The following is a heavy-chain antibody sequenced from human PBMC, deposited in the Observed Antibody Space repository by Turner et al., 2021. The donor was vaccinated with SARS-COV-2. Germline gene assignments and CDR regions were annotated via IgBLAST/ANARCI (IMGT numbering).Heavy chain of an antibody. Sequence: EVQLVESGGGVVKPGGSLSLSCAASGFTFSDAWMDWVRQAPGKGLEWVGRIKSRPDGATTVYAAPVQGRFSISRDDSKNMVHLQMSSLTTEDTAVYYCCTDLSDDIPHDALDIWGRGTVVTVSS. V-gene: IGHV3-15*01. CDR1: GFTFSDAW. CDR2: IKSRPDGATT. CDR3: CTDLSDDIPHDALDI. D-gene: IGHD3-9*01. J-gene: IGHJ3*02.